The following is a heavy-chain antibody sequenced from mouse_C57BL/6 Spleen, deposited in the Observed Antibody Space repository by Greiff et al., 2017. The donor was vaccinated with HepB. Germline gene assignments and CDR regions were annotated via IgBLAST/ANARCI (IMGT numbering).Heavy chain of an antibody. J-gene: IGHJ1*03. CDR3: ARRDGGRYWYFDV. CDR2: ISDGGSYT. V-gene: IGHV5-4*01. D-gene: IGHD2-3*01. CDR1: GFTFSSYA. Sequence: EVHLVESGGGLVKPGGSLKLSCAASGFTFSSYAMSWVRQTPEKRLEWVATISDGGSYTYYPDNVKGRFTISRDNAKNNLYLQMSHLKSEDTAMYYCARRDGGRYWYFDVWGTGTTVTVSS.